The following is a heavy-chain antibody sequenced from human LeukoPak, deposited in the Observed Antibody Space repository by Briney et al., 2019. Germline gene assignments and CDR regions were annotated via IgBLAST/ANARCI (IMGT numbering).Heavy chain of an antibody. D-gene: IGHD6-19*01. J-gene: IGHJ4*02. CDR2: IIPILGIA. CDR1: GGTFSSYA. Sequence: SVKVSCKASGGTFSSYAISWVRQAPGQGLEWMGRIIPILGIANYAQKFQGRVTMTRDTSTSTVYMELSSLRSEDTAVYYCARDRAGTGPQGLNDYWGQGTLVTVSS. CDR3: ARDRAGTGPQGLNDY. V-gene: IGHV1-69*04.